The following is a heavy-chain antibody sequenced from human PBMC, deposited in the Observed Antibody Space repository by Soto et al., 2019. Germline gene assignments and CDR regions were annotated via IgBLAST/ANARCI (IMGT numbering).Heavy chain of an antibody. Sequence: PSETLSLTCTVSGGSISSYYWSWIRQPPGKGLEWIGYIYYSGSTNYNPSLKSRVTISVDTSKNQFSLKLSSVTAADTAVYYCARWHTGYDFWSGLRQGFDPWGQGTLVTVSS. CDR2: IYYSGST. CDR1: GGSISSYY. V-gene: IGHV4-59*01. J-gene: IGHJ5*02. D-gene: IGHD3-3*01. CDR3: ARWHTGYDFWSGLRQGFDP.